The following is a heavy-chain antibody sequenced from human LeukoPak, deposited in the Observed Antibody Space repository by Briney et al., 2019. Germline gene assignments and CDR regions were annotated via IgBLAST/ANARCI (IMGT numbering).Heavy chain of an antibody. J-gene: IGHJ4*02. D-gene: IGHD1-26*01. CDR1: GFTFSSYG. Sequence: PGGSLRLSCAASGFTFSSYGMHWVRQATGKGLEWVSAIGTAGDTYYPGSVKGRFTISRENAKNSLYLQMNSLRAGDTAVYYCARGIGGSYPGDYWGQGTLVTVSS. CDR3: ARGIGGSYPGDY. V-gene: IGHV3-13*01. CDR2: IGTAGDT.